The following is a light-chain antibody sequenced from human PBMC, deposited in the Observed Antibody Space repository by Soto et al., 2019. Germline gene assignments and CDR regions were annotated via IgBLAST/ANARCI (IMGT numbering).Light chain of an antibody. J-gene: IGKJ5*01. V-gene: IGKV1-9*01. CDR1: QGISSY. Sequence: IQLTQSPSSLSASVGDRVTITCRATQGISSYLAWYQQKPGKAPKLLIYAASTLRSGVPSRFSGSGSGTDFTLTISSLQPEDFATYYCQQRNDYQITFGQGTRLEIK. CDR2: AAS. CDR3: QQRNDYQIT.